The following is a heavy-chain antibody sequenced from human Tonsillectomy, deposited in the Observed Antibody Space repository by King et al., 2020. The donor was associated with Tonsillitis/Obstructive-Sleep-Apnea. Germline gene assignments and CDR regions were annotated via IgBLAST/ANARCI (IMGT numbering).Heavy chain of an antibody. CDR2: ISWNSGSI. V-gene: IGHV3-9*01. J-gene: IGHJ3*02. Sequence: VQLVESGGGLVQPGRSLRLSCAASGFTFDDYAMHWVRQAPGKGLEWVSGISWNSGSIGYADSVEGRFTISRDNAKNSLYLQMNSLRAEDPALYYCAKGTILLWFGELSAFDIWGQGTMVTVSS. CDR1: GFTFDDYA. D-gene: IGHD3-10*01. CDR3: AKGTILLWFGELSAFDI.